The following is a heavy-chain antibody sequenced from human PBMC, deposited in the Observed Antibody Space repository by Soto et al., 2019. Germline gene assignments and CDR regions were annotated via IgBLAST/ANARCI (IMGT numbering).Heavy chain of an antibody. CDR1: GGSFSGYY. CDR2: INHSGST. J-gene: IGHJ4*02. CDR3: ATNDFWSGYYTH. D-gene: IGHD3-3*01. V-gene: IGHV4-34*01. Sequence: SETLSLTCAVYGGSFSGYYWSWIRQPPGKGLEWIGEINHSGSTNYNPSLKSRVTISVDTSKNQFSLKLSSVTAADTAVYYCATNDFWSGYYTHWGPGTRVNVSS.